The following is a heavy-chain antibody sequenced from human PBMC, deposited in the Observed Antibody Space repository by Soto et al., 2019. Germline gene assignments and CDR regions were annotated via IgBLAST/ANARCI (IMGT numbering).Heavy chain of an antibody. D-gene: IGHD6-6*01. CDR2: IIPIFGTA. CDR3: AREGKQLVSSHIFDY. J-gene: IGHJ4*02. Sequence: ASVKVSCKASGGTFSSYAISWVRQAPGQGLEWMGGIIPIFGTANYAQKFQGRVTITADESTSTAYMELSSLRSEDTAVYYCAREGKQLVSSHIFDYWGQGTLVTVSS. V-gene: IGHV1-69*13. CDR1: GGTFSSYA.